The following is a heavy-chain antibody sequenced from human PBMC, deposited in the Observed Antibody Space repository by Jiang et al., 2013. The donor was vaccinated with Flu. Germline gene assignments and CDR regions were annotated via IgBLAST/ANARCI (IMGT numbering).Heavy chain of an antibody. CDR3: ARPLIYYDSSGPLSKSAGVGDY. CDR1: GYSFTSYW. J-gene: IGHJ4*02. D-gene: IGHD3-22*01. V-gene: IGHV5-10-1*01. CDR2: IDPSDSYT. Sequence: GAEVKKPGESLRISCKGSGYSFTSYWISWVRQMPGKGLEWMGRIDPSDSYTNYSPSFQGHVTISADKSISTAYLQWSSLKASDTAMYYCARPLIYYDSSGPLSKSAGVGDYWGQGTLVTVSS.